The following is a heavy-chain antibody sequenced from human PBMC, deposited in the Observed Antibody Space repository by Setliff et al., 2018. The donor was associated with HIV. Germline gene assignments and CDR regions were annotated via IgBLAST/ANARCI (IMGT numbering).Heavy chain of an antibody. V-gene: IGHV4-39*07. J-gene: IGHJ4*02. CDR1: GGSISSSSYY. CDR3: ARVLDYYDSSPYYFDY. Sequence: PSETLSLTCTVSGGSISSSSYYWGWIRQPPGKGLEWIGSIYYSGSTYYSPSLKSRATISLDTSKSQFSLKLSSVTAADTAMYYCARVLDYYDSSPYYFDYWGQGALVTVSS. D-gene: IGHD3-22*01. CDR2: IYYSGST.